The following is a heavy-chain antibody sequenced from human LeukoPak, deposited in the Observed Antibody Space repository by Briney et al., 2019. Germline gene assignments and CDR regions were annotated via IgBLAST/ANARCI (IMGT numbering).Heavy chain of an antibody. CDR2: IYSGGST. Sequence: GGSLRLSCAASGFTFSSYSMNWVRQAPGKGVEWVSVIYSGGSTYYANSVKGRFTISRDNSKNTLYLQMNSLRAEDTAVYYCASLSGYCRGGSCQSGYWGQGTLVTVSS. J-gene: IGHJ4*02. CDR3: ASLSGYCRGGSCQSGY. CDR1: GFTFSSYS. D-gene: IGHD2-15*01. V-gene: IGHV3-66*01.